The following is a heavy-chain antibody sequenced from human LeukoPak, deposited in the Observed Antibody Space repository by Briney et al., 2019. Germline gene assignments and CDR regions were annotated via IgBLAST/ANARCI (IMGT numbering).Heavy chain of an antibody. J-gene: IGHJ4*02. CDR1: GFIFTDYW. V-gene: IGHV3-7*03. D-gene: IGHD4-23*01. Sequence: GGSLRLSCAASGFIFTDYWMSWVRQAPGKGLEWVANIKQDGSEKYYVGSVKGRFTISRDNAKSSLYLQMSSLRAEDTAVYYCTREMVMIDYWGQGNLVTVSS. CDR2: IKQDGSEK. CDR3: TREMVMIDY.